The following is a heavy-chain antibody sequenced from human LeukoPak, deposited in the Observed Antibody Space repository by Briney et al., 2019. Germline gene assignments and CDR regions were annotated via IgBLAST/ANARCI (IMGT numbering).Heavy chain of an antibody. CDR3: AREGAYRSSAADY. D-gene: IGHD6-13*01. V-gene: IGHV4-31*03. CDR2: IYYSGST. Sequence: SQTLSLTCTVSGGFISSGGYYWSWIRQHPGKGLEWTGYIYYSGSTYYNPSLKSRGTISVDTSKNQFSLKRSSVTAADTAVYYCAREGAYRSSAADYWGQGTLVTVSS. J-gene: IGHJ4*02. CDR1: GGFISSGGYY.